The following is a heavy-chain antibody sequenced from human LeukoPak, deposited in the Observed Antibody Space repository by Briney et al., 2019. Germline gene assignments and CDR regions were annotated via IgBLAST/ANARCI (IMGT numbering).Heavy chain of an antibody. J-gene: IGHJ2*01. CDR2: IYYSGST. CDR1: DGSISSYY. Sequence: SETLSLTCTVSDGSISSYYWSWIRQPPGKGLEWIGYIYYSGSTNYNPSLKSRVTISVDTSKNQFSLKLSSVTAADTAAYYCARVHSSGWYDDWYFDLWGRGTLVTVSS. V-gene: IGHV4-59*01. CDR3: ARVHSSGWYDDWYFDL. D-gene: IGHD6-19*01.